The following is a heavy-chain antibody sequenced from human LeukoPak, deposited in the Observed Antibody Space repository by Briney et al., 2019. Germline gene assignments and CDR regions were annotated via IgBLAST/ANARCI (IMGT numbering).Heavy chain of an antibody. CDR1: GYTFTGYY. CDR3: ARVVSPQYSSSAHDAFDI. Sequence: ASVKVSCKASGYTFTGYYMHWVRQAPGQGLEWMGWINPNSGGTNYAQKFQGRVTMTRDTSISTAYMELSRLRSDDTAVYYCARVVSPQYSSSAHDAFDIWGQGTMVTVSS. CDR2: INPNSGGT. J-gene: IGHJ3*02. D-gene: IGHD6-6*01. V-gene: IGHV1-2*02.